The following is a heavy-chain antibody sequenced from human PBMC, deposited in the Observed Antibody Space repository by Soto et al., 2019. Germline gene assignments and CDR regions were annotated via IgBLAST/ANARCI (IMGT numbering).Heavy chain of an antibody. J-gene: IGHJ4*02. CDR3: ARGVMVIIPTASAFNY. CDR2: IYASGST. V-gene: IGHV4-4*07. CDR1: GGPLSTYY. D-gene: IGHD3-3*01. Sequence: SETLSLTCTVSGGPLSTYYWSWIRQRAGRGWARIGRIYASGSTNCNLSLKSRVTMSVATYKNQFSLKLSSVTAADTDEYYCARGVMVIIPTASAFNYWPQGTLCSVS.